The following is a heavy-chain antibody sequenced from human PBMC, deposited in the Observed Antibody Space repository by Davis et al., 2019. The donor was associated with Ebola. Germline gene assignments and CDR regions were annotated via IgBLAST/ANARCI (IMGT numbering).Heavy chain of an antibody. V-gene: IGHV4-61*09. CDR2: IYTRGNT. D-gene: IGHD3-22*01. CDR1: GDSISSGSYY. J-gene: IGHJ4*02. Sequence: SETLSLTCTVSGDSISSGSYYWSWIRQPAGKGLEWIGHIYTRGNTNYKPSLTSRVTISLDTSKNQFSLTLTSVTATDTAVYYCARDRNDTSGYGFWGQGTLATVSS. CDR3: ARDRNDTSGYGF.